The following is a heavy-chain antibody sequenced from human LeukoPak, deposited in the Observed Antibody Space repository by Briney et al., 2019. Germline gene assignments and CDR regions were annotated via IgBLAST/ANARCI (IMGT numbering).Heavy chain of an antibody. CDR2: IYHSGST. J-gene: IGHJ4*02. CDR3: ASSGYDHPYYFDY. V-gene: IGHV4-59*12. CDR1: GGSISSYY. Sequence: SETLSLTCTVSGGSISSYYWSWIRQPPGKGLEWIGYIYHSGSTYYNPSLKSRVTISVDRSKNQFSLKLSSVTAADTAVYYCASSGYDHPYYFDYWGQGTLVTVSS. D-gene: IGHD5-12*01.